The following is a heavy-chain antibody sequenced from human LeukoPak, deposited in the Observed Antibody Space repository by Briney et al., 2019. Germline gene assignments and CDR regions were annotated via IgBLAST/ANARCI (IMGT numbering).Heavy chain of an antibody. V-gene: IGHV3-7*01. CDR3: SRDGVLTFGGVIVLDY. CDR2: IKQDGSER. J-gene: IGHJ4*02. D-gene: IGHD3-16*02. Sequence: PGGSLRLSCAASGFTFSDYWMSWVRQTPGKGLEWVANIKQDGSERYYVDSVKGRFTISRDNAKNSLYLQMNSLRVEDTAAYYCSRDGVLTFGGVIVLDYWGQGTLATVSS. CDR1: GFTFSDYW.